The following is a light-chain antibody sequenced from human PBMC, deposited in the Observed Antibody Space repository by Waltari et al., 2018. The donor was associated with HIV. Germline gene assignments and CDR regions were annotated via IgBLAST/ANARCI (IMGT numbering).Light chain of an antibody. V-gene: IGLV2-14*03. CDR1: SSDVGGYNY. J-gene: IGLJ1*01. Sequence: QSVLTQPASVSGSPGQSITISCTGTSSDVGGYNYVSWYQQHPGKAPKLMIFHVSNRPSGVSTRFSGSKSGNTASLTISALQAEDEADYYCSSYTSDSTYVFGTGTQVTLL. CDR2: HVS. CDR3: SSYTSDSTYV.